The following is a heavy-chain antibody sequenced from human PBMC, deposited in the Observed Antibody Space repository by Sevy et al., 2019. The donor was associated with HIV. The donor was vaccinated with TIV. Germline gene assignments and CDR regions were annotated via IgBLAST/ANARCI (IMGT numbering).Heavy chain of an antibody. CDR3: ASGFYYDSSGYYGDYGMDV. V-gene: IGHV3-33*01. CDR2: VWYDGSNK. J-gene: IGHJ6*02. D-gene: IGHD3-22*01. CDR1: GFTFSSYG. Sequence: GGSLRLSCAASGFTFSSYGMHWVRQAPGKGLEWVAVVWYDGSNKYYADSVKGRFTISRDNSKNTLYLQMNSLRAEDTAVYYCASGFYYDSSGYYGDYGMDVWGQGTTVTVSS.